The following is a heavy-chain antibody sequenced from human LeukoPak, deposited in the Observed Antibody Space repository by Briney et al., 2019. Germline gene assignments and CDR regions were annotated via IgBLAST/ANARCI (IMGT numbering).Heavy chain of an antibody. CDR1: GGSISSYY. CDR3: ASSAVAGTAAPDY. J-gene: IGHJ4*02. CDR2: IYYSGST. D-gene: IGHD6-19*01. V-gene: IGHV4-59*08. Sequence: PSETLSLTCTVSGGSISSYYWSWIRQPPGKGLEWIGYIYYSGSTNYNPSLKSRVTISVDPSKNQFSLKLSSVTAADTAVYYCASSAVAGTAAPDYWGQGTLVTVSS.